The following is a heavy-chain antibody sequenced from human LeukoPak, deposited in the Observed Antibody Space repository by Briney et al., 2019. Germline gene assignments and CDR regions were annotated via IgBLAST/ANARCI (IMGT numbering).Heavy chain of an antibody. Sequence: GGSLRLSCAASGFTFSSYSMNWVRQAPGKGLEWVSSISSSSSYIYYADSVKGRFTISRDNAKNSLYLQMNSLRAEDTALYYCARAYYDSSPLSGDYYYYMDVWGKGTTVTVSS. V-gene: IGHV3-21*04. CDR1: GFTFSSYS. CDR3: ARAYYDSSPLSGDYYYYMDV. CDR2: ISSSSSYI. J-gene: IGHJ6*03. D-gene: IGHD3-22*01.